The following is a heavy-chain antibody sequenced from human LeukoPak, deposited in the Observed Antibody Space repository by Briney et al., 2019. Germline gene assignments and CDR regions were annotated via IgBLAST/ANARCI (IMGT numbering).Heavy chain of an antibody. CDR1: GFTFSSYA. CDR3: ACLRGPSDY. V-gene: IGHV3-23*01. CDR2: ISGSGGAS. Sequence: PGGSLRLSCAASGFTFSSYAMSWVRQAPGKGLEWVSGISGSGGASYYADSVRGRFTISRDNTKNSLYLQMDSLTADDTAVYFCACLRGPSDYWGQGTLVTVSS. D-gene: IGHD4-17*01. J-gene: IGHJ4*02.